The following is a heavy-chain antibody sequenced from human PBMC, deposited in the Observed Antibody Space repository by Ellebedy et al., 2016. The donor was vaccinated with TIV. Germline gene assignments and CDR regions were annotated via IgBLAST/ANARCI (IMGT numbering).Heavy chain of an antibody. CDR3: ATNSRFGIYYYGMDV. CDR2: IIPLFGTA. J-gene: IGHJ6*02. CDR1: GGTFRSYA. D-gene: IGHD3-10*01. Sequence: SVKVSCXASGGTFRSYAMSWVRQAPGQGLEWMGGIIPLFGTANYAQRFQGRVTFTADESTSTAYMELSSLRSEDTAVYYCATNSRFGIYYYGMDVWGQGTTVTVSS. V-gene: IGHV1-69*13.